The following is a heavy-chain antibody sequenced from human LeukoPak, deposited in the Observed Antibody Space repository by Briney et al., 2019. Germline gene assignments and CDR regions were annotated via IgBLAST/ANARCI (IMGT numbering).Heavy chain of an antibody. CDR2: ISGSGGST. Sequence: GGSLRLSCAASGFTFSNYAMSWVRQAPGKGLEWVSAISGSGGSTYYADSLKGRFTISRDNSKNTLYLQMNSLRAEDTAVYYCAKAPIYGGNSVCDYRGQGTLVTVSS. CDR3: AKAPIYGGNSVCDY. V-gene: IGHV3-23*01. J-gene: IGHJ4*02. CDR1: GFTFSNYA. D-gene: IGHD4-23*01.